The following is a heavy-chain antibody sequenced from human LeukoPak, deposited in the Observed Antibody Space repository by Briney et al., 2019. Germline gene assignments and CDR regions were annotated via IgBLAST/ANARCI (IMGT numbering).Heavy chain of an antibody. J-gene: IGHJ6*02. D-gene: IGHD3-10*01. V-gene: IGHV3-43*02. CDR3: AKSRGGPTMVRGVTSATDVYGMDV. CDR1: GFTFDDYA. CDR2: ISGDGYST. Sequence: GGSLRLSCAASGFTFDDYAMHWVRQAPGKGLEWVSLISGDGYSTYYADSVKGRFTISRDDSKNSLYLQMNSLRTEDTALYYCAKSRGGPTMVRGVTSATDVYGMDVWGQGTTVTVSS.